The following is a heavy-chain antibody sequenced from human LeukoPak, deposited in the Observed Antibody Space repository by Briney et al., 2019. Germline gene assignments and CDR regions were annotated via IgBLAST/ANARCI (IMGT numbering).Heavy chain of an antibody. J-gene: IGHJ4*02. CDR1: GGSISSYY. CDR3: ARAAGFWSGSYTPYFDY. Sequence: SETLSLTCIVSGGSISSYYWSWIRQPPGKGLEWIGYIYYSGSTNYNPSLKSRVTISVDTSKNQFSLKLSSVTAADTAVYYCARAAGFWSGSYTPYFDYWGQGTLVTVSS. V-gene: IGHV4-59*01. D-gene: IGHD3-3*01. CDR2: IYYSGST.